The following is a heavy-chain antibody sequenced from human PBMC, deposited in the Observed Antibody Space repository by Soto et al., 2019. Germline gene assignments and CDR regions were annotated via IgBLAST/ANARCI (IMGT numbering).Heavy chain of an antibody. J-gene: IGHJ6*02. CDR1: GGTFSSYA. Sequence: ASVKVSCKASGGTFSSYAISWVRQAPGQGLEWMGGIIPIFGTANYAQKFQGRVTITADESMSTAYMELGSLRSEDTAVYYCARGKHSSGYDYDYYYGMDVWGQGTTVTVSS. V-gene: IGHV1-69*13. D-gene: IGHD6-19*01. CDR2: IIPIFGTA. CDR3: ARGKHSSGYDYDYYYGMDV.